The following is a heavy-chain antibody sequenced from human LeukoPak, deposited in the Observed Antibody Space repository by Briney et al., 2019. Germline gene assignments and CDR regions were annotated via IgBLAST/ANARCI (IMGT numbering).Heavy chain of an antibody. V-gene: IGHV4-59*12. D-gene: IGHD2-2*01. CDR2: IYYSGST. Sequence: SETLSLTCTVSGGSISSYYWSWIRQPPGKGLEWIGYIYYSGSTNYNPSLKSRVTISVDTSKNQFSLKLSSVTAADTAVYYCARFSRYDYGDYWGQGTLVTVSS. J-gene: IGHJ4*02. CDR1: GGSISSYY. CDR3: ARFSRYDYGDY.